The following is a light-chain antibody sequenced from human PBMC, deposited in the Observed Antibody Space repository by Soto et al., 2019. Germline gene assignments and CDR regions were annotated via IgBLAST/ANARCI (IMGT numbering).Light chain of an antibody. CDR2: KVS. CDR3: MQGVHWPPFT. CDR1: QSLVSSDGNPY. J-gene: IGKJ3*01. Sequence: DVVLTQSPLSLPVILGQPASISCRSSQSLVSSDGNPYLIWYQQRPGQSPRRLIYKVSIRDSGVPDRFSGSGSGADFTLKISRVEAEDVGVYYCMQGVHWPPFTFGPGTKVDIK. V-gene: IGKV2-30*01.